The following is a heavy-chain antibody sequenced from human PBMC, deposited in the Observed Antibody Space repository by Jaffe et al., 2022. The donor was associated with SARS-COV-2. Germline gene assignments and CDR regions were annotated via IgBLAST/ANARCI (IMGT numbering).Heavy chain of an antibody. CDR2: ISYDGSNK. D-gene: IGHD3-22*01. J-gene: IGHJ3*02. Sequence: QVQLVESGGGVVQPGRSLRLSCAASGFTFSSYAMHWVRQAPGKGLEWVAVISYDGSNKYYADSVKGRFTISRDNSKNTLYLQMNSLRAEDTAVYYCARSITMIVVVIDAFDIWGQGTMVTVSS. CDR1: GFTFSSYA. V-gene: IGHV3-30-3*01. CDR3: ARSITMIVVVIDAFDI.